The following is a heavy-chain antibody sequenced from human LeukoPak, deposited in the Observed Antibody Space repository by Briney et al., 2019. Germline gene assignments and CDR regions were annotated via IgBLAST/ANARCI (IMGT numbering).Heavy chain of an antibody. CDR1: GYTFTSYG. Sequence: ASVKVSCKASGYTFTSYGISWVRQAPGQGLEWMGWISAYNGNTNYAQKLQGRVTMTTDTSTSTAYMELRSLRSDDTAVYYCARDWYNWNDNLPSKSDYWGQGTLVTVSS. V-gene: IGHV1-18*01. CDR2: ISAYNGNT. J-gene: IGHJ4*02. CDR3: ARDWYNWNDNLPSKSDY. D-gene: IGHD1-20*01.